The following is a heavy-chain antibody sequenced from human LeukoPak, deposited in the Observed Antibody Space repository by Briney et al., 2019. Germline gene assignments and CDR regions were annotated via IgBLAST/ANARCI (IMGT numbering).Heavy chain of an antibody. V-gene: IGHV3-21*01. CDR1: GFTFSSYS. Sequence: GGSLRLSCAASGFTFSSYSMNWVRQAPGKGLEWVSSISSSSSYIYYADSVKGRFTISRDNAKSSLYLQMNSLRAEDTAVYYCARDMAEDSSGWWDWGQGTLVTVSS. D-gene: IGHD6-19*01. CDR3: ARDMAEDSSGWWD. J-gene: IGHJ4*02. CDR2: ISSSSSYI.